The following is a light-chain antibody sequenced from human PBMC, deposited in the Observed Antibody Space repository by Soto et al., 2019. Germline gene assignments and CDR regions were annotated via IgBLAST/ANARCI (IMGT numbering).Light chain of an antibody. Sequence: EIVMTQSPATLSLSPGERATLSCRATQSVTSNYLSWYQQKPGQAPRLLIYGASTRATGIPARFSGSGSGTDFTLTISSLQPEDFAVYYCQQYYTTPLTFGGGTKVEIE. J-gene: IGKJ4*01. V-gene: IGKV3D-7*01. CDR3: QQYYTTPLT. CDR1: QSVTSNY. CDR2: GAS.